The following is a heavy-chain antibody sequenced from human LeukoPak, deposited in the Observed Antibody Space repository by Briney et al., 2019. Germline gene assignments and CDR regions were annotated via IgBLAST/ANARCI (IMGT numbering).Heavy chain of an antibody. J-gene: IGHJ4*02. V-gene: IGHV3-21*01. CDR3: ARYGRSYYGDY. D-gene: IGHD1-26*01. Sequence: GGSLRLSCAASGFTFSSYSMNWVRQAPGKGLEWVSSISISVSYIYYADSVKGRFTISRDNAKNSLYLPMNRLRAEDPAVYYCARYGRSYYGDYWGQGTLVTVSS. CDR2: ISISVSYI. CDR1: GFTFSSYS.